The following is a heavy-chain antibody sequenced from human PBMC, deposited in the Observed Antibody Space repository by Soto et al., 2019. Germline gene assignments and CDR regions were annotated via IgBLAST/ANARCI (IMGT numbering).Heavy chain of an antibody. CDR2: IYYSGST. CDR1: GGSISSSSYY. D-gene: IGHD1-26*01. Sequence: QLQLQESGPGLVKPSETLSLTCTVSGGSISSSSYYWGWIRQPPGKGLEWIGSIYYSGSTYYNPSLKSRVTISVDTSKNQFSLKLSSVTAADTAVYYCARHLIAGSGPPFDYWGQGTLVTVSS. CDR3: ARHLIAGSGPPFDY. V-gene: IGHV4-39*01. J-gene: IGHJ4*02.